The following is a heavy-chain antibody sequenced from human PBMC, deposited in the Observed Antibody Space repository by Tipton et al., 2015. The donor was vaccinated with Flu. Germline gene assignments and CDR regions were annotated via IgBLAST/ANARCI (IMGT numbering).Heavy chain of an antibody. CDR3: ARDRGWPASLDY. CDR2: SYYSGST. J-gene: IGHJ4*02. D-gene: IGHD3-10*01. CDR1: GGSISYYY. Sequence: TLSLTCSVSGGSISYYYWNWIRQPPGKGLEWIGFSYYSGSTSYNPSLQGRVTISVDTSRNQFSLNLKSVTAADTAVYYCARDRGWPASLDYWGQGILVTVSS. V-gene: IGHV4-59*01.